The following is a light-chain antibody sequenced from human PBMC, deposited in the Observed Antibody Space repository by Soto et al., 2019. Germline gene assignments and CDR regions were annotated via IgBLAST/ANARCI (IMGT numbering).Light chain of an antibody. CDR2: QAS. J-gene: IGKJ1*01. Sequence: EIVMTQSPATLSVSPGGRATLSCRASQSVSSDVAWYQQKPGQAPRLLIYQASARATGIPRRFRGSGSGTDFTLTISSLQSEDFALYYCQHYRGWPPVFGQGSRVEIK. V-gene: IGKV3-15*01. CDR3: QHYRGWPPV. CDR1: QSVSSD.